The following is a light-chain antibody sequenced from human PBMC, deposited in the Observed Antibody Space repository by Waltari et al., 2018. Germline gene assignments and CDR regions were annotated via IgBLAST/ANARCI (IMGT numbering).Light chain of an antibody. J-gene: IGLJ3*02. CDR2: EDD. CDR3: QSYTSSAV. Sequence: NFLLTQPHSVSESPGTTVIISCTRRGGSILNTYVQWYQHRPGSAPSIVIYEDDQRPSGVPDRFSGSIDSSSNSASLTISGLKTEDEADYYCQSYTSSAVFGGGTKLTV. V-gene: IGLV6-57*04. CDR1: GGSILNTY.